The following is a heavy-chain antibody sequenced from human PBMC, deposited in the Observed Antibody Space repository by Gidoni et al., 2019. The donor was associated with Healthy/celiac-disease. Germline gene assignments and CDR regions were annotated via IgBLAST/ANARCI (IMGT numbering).Heavy chain of an antibody. Sequence: QVQLVQSWAEVKKPWASVKVSCKASGYTFTGYYMHWVRQAPGQGLEWMGWINPNSGGTNYAQKFQGRVTMTRDTSISTAYMELSRLRSDDTAVYYCARAPMTTVTNFPWFDPWGQGTLVTVSS. D-gene: IGHD4-4*01. CDR2: INPNSGGT. CDR3: ARAPMTTVTNFPWFDP. CDR1: GYTFTGYY. V-gene: IGHV1-2*02. J-gene: IGHJ5*02.